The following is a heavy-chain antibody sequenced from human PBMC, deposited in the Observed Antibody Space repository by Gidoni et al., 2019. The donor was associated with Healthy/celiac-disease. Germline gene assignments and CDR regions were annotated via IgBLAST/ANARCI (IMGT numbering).Heavy chain of an antibody. CDR3: TTVAEYCSSTSCPDV. J-gene: IGHJ6*04. D-gene: IGHD2-2*01. Sequence: EVQLVESGGGLVKPGGSLRLSCAASGFTFSTAGLSWVRQAPGKGLEWVGRIKSKTDGGTTDYAAPVKGRFTISRDDSKNTLYLQMNSLNTEDTAVYYCTTVAEYCSSTSCPDVWGKGTTVTVSS. CDR2: IKSKTDGGTT. CDR1: GFTFSTAG. V-gene: IGHV3-15*01.